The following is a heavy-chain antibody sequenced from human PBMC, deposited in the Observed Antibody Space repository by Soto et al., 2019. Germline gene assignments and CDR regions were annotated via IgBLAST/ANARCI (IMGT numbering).Heavy chain of an antibody. J-gene: IGHJ4*02. CDR3: ARVGRVDYYGSGSYFVAY. Sequence: PGGSLRLSCAASGFTFSSYSMNWVRQAPGKGLEWVSSISSSSSYIYYADSVKGRFTISRDNAKNSLYLQMNSLRAEDTAVYYWARVGRVDYYGSGSYFVAYWGQGTLVTVSS. CDR2: ISSSSSYI. CDR1: GFTFSSYS. V-gene: IGHV3-21*01. D-gene: IGHD3-10*01.